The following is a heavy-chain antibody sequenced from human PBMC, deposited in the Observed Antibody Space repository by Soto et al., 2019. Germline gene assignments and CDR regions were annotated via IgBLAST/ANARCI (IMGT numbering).Heavy chain of an antibody. Sequence: QVQLVQSGAEVKKPGASVKVSCKASGYTFTSYAMHWVRQAPGQRLEWMGWINAGNGNTKYSQKFQGRVTITRDTSASTAYMELSSLRSEDTAVYYCATIPYCSGGSCYSQYYYYGMDVWGQGTTVTVSS. CDR2: INAGNGNT. CDR1: GYTFTSYA. D-gene: IGHD2-15*01. CDR3: ATIPYCSGGSCYSQYYYYGMDV. J-gene: IGHJ6*02. V-gene: IGHV1-3*01.